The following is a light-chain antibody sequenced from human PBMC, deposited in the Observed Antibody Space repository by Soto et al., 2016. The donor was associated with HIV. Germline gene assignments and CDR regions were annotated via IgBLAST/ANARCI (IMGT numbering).Light chain of an antibody. Sequence: DIQLTQSPSFLSASVGDRVTITCRASQDISSYLAWYQQKPGKAPKLLIYAASTLQSGVPSGFSGSGSGTEFTLTISSLQPEDFATYYCQQLNSYPLTFGGGTKVE. J-gene: IGKJ4*01. CDR3: QQLNSYPLT. V-gene: IGKV1-9*01. CDR2: AAS. CDR1: QDISSY.